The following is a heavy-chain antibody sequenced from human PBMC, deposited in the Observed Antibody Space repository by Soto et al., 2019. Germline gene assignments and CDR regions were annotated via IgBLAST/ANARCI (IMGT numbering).Heavy chain of an antibody. J-gene: IGHJ5*02. CDR1: GGTFSNNA. V-gene: IGHV1-69*06. Sequence: QVQLVQSGAEVKKPGSSVKVSCKASGGTFSNNAVSWVRQAPGQGLEWMGGITPLFGTATYTQKFQGRVTITAEKSSNTASMELTGLTSEDTARFFCARGSYSGSFGAAGSWGQGNLVSVSS. D-gene: IGHD1-26*01. CDR2: ITPLFGTA. CDR3: ARGSYSGSFGAAGS.